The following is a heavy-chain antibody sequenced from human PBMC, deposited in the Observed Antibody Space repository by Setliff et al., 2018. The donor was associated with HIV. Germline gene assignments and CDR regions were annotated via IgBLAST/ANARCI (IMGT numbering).Heavy chain of an antibody. J-gene: IGHJ6*03. CDR2: VYYSGST. D-gene: IGHD3-10*01. CDR1: GGSISSSGPGYY. CDR3: ARRGSGFFHYYYYMDV. V-gene: IGHV4-39*07. Sequence: PSETLSLTCTVSGGSISSSGPGYYWGWVRQAPGGGLEWIGSVYYSGSTNYNPSLKSRVTISVDTSKNQFSLKLSSVTAADTAVYYCARRGSGFFHYYYYMDVWGKGTTVTVSS.